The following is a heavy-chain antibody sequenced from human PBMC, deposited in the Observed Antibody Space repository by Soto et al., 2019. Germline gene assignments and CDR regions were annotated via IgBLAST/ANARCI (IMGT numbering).Heavy chain of an antibody. J-gene: IGHJ4*02. Sequence: GGSLRLSCAASGFTFSSYGMHWVRQAPGKGLEWVAVISYDGSNKYYADSVKGRFTISRDNSKNTLYLQMNSLRAEDTAVYYCAKAPSGWSDYWGQGTLVTVSS. CDR2: ISYDGSNK. CDR1: GFTFSSYG. V-gene: IGHV3-30*18. D-gene: IGHD6-19*01. CDR3: AKAPSGWSDY.